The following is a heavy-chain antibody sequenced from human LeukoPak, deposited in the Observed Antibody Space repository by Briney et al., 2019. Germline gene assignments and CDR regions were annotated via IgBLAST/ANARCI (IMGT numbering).Heavy chain of an antibody. CDR2: SRNRPNSYTT. Sequence: GGSLRLSCAASGFSFSDHSMDWVRQAPGKGLEWVGRSRNRPNSYTTEYAASVKGRFTISRDNATNSLYLQMNSLRAEDTAVYFCARSDYTKNYYYYSGMDVWGQGTTVTVSS. CDR1: GFSFSDHS. V-gene: IGHV3-72*01. J-gene: IGHJ6*02. CDR3: ARSDYTKNYYYYSGMDV. D-gene: IGHD4-11*01.